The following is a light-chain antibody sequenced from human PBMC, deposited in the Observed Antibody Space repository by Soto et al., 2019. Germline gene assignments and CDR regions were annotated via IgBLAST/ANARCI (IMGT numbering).Light chain of an antibody. J-gene: IGLJ1*01. Sequence: QSVLTQPASVSGSPGQSITISCTGTSSDVGAYNYVSWYQQHPGKAPKLMIYEVSNRPSGVSNRFSGSKSGNTASLTISGLQAEDEADYYCSSFTNTSTRYVFGTGTKVTVL. V-gene: IGLV2-14*01. CDR1: SSDVGAYNY. CDR2: EVS. CDR3: SSFTNTSTRYV.